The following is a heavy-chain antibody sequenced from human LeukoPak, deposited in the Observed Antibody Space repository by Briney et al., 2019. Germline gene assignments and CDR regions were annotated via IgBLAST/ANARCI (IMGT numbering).Heavy chain of an antibody. CDR2: IIPILGTA. CDR1: GGTFSSYA. Sequence: SVKVSCKASGGTFSSYAISWVRQAPGQGLEWMGGIIPILGTANYAQKFQGRVTVTTDESTSTAYMELSSLRSEDTAVYYCAREFISAVAAAGTWFDPWGQGTLVTVSS. V-gene: IGHV1-69*05. J-gene: IGHJ5*02. CDR3: AREFISAVAAAGTWFDP. D-gene: IGHD6-13*01.